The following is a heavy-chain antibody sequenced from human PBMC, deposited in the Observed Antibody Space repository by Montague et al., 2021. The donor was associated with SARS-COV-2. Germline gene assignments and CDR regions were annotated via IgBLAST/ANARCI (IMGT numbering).Heavy chain of an antibody. D-gene: IGHD6-6*01. V-gene: IGHV4-38-2*02. CDR1: GYSISSSYY. CDR2: IYYSGST. CDR3: ARDLNEYSSSGGFDY. J-gene: IGHJ4*02. Sequence: SETLSLTCTVSGYSISSSYYWGWIRQPPGKGLEWIGSIYYSGSTYYNPSLKSRVTISVDTSKNQFSLKLSSVTAADTAVYYCARDLNEYSSSGGFDYWGQGTLVTVSS.